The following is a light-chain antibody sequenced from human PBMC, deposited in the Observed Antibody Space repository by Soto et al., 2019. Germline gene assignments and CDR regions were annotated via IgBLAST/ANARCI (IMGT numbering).Light chain of an antibody. Sequence: DIQVTQSPSSLSASVGDRVTITCRASQFIDDFLNWFQQRPGKAPKLLIYAASSLQSGVPSRFSGSASGTDFTLTITNLQPEDFATYYCQHRYVTPWTVGQGTKVEIK. J-gene: IGKJ1*01. CDR3: QHRYVTPWT. CDR2: AAS. V-gene: IGKV1-39*01. CDR1: QFIDDF.